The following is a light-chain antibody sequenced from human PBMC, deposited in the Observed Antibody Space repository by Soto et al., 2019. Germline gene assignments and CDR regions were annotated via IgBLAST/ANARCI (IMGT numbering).Light chain of an antibody. CDR1: QSISSS. Sequence: EIVMTRSPATLSVSPGERATLSYRASQSISSSLAWYQQKPGQAPRLLIYGASTRATGIPARFSGSGSGTEFTLTISSLQSEDFAVYYCQQYNNGPTYTFGQGTKLEIK. V-gene: IGKV3-15*01. CDR2: GAS. J-gene: IGKJ2*01. CDR3: QQYNNGPTYT.